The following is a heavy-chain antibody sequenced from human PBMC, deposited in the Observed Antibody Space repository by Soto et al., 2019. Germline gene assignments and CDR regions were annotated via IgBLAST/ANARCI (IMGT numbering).Heavy chain of an antibody. CDR2: IIPIFGTA. CDR3: ARDLEGIAAAGPFDY. J-gene: IGHJ4*02. V-gene: IGHV1-69*01. CDR1: GGTFSSYA. Sequence: QVQLVQSGAEVQKPGSSVKVSCKASGGTFSSYAISWVRQAPGQGLEWMGGIIPIFGTANYAQKFQGRVTITADESTSTAYMELSSLRSEDTAVYYCARDLEGIAAAGPFDYWGQGTLVTVSS. D-gene: IGHD6-13*01.